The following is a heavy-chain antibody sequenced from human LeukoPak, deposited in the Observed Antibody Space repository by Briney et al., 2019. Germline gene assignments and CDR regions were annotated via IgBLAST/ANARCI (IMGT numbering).Heavy chain of an antibody. D-gene: IGHD3-10*01. J-gene: IGHJ6*02. CDR3: ARDFPYKVRGVITSGMDV. CDR1: GYTFTSYD. CDR2: MNPNSGNT. Sequence: ASVKVSCKASGYTFTSYDINWVRQATGQGLEWMGWMNPNSGNTGYAQKFQGRVTITVDKSTSTAYMELSSLRSEDTAVYYCARDFPYKVRGVITSGMDVWGQGTTVTVSS. V-gene: IGHV1-8*01.